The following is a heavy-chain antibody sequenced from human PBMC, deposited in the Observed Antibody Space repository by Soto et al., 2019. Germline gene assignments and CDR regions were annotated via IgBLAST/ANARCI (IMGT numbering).Heavy chain of an antibody. Sequence: SETLSLTCTVTGDSITSGGYYWSWIRQHPGKGLEWLGYIYGSGGSGSTLYNPSLKSRITLSVDTSKTQFSLNLSSVTVADTAVYYCAKVGRIAAAGTPQNFDYWGQGTLVTVSS. J-gene: IGHJ4*02. CDR1: GDSITSGGYY. CDR3: AKVGRIAAAGTPQNFDY. CDR2: IYGSGGSGST. V-gene: IGHV4-31*03. D-gene: IGHD6-13*01.